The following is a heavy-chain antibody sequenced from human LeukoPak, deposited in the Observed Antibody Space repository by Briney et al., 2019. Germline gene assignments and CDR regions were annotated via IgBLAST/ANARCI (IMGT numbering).Heavy chain of an antibody. D-gene: IGHD2-2*02. CDR3: ARDFVVVPAAIEAYYFDY. CDR1: GDSVSSNSAA. V-gene: IGHV6-1*01. J-gene: IGHJ4*02. Sequence: SQTLSLTCAISGDSVSSNSAAWNLIRQSPSRGLEWLGRTYYRSKWYNDYAVSVKSRITINPDTSKNQFSLQLNSVTPEDTAVYYCARDFVVVPAAIEAYYFDYWGQGTLVTVSS. CDR2: TYYRSKWYN.